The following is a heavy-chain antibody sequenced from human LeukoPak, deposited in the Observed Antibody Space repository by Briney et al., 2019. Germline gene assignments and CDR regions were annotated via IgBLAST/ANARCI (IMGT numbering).Heavy chain of an antibody. D-gene: IGHD3-22*01. CDR2: IRYDGSNK. Sequence: GSLRLSCAASGFTFSSYGMHWVRQAPGKGLEWVAFIRYDGSNKYYADSVKGRFTIPRDNSKNTLYLQMNSLRAEDTAVYYCAKGAGDKYYYDSSGYRNWGAFDIWGQGTMVTVSS. V-gene: IGHV3-30*02. J-gene: IGHJ3*02. CDR3: AKGAGDKYYYDSSGYRNWGAFDI. CDR1: GFTFSSYG.